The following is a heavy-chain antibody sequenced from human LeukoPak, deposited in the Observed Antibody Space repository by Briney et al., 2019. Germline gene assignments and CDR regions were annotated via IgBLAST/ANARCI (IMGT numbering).Heavy chain of an antibody. CDR2: IYYSGST. Sequence: SQTLSLTCTVSGGSISSGDYYWSWIRQPPGKGLEWIGYIYYSGSTYYNPSLKSRVTISVDTSKNQFSLKLSSVTAADTAVYYCARDTYGSGYFDLWGRGTLVTVSS. V-gene: IGHV4-30-4*08. D-gene: IGHD3-10*01. CDR1: GGSISSGDYY. CDR3: ARDTYGSGYFDL. J-gene: IGHJ2*01.